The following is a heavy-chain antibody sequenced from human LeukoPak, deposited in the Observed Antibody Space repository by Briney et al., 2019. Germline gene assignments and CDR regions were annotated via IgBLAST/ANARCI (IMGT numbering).Heavy chain of an antibody. CDR2: IFYNEGT. V-gene: IGHV4-59*01. D-gene: IGHD3-22*01. Sequence: SETLSLTCTVSSGSFRTYYWSWIRQPPGKGLEWIGYIFYNEGTSYNPSLKSRVTISVDTSKNQFSLKLNSVTAADTAVYYCARSSEGRYYYDSSGYSYFYYYMDVWGKGTTVTISS. CDR1: SGSFRTYY. CDR3: ARSSEGRYYYDSSGYSYFYYYMDV. J-gene: IGHJ6*03.